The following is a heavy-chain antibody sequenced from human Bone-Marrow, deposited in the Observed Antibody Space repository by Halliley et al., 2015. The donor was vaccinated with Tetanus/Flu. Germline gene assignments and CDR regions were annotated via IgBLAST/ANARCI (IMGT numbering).Heavy chain of an antibody. Sequence: SFDGTNKHYADSVKGRFTISRDNSKNTLYLQIDSLKAADTAVYYCARGDNIVVIPAAITRPFDSWGQGTLVTVSS. D-gene: IGHD2-2*02. J-gene: IGHJ4*02. V-gene: IGHV3-30*03. CDR3: ARGDNIVVIPAAITRPFDS. CDR2: SFDGTNK.